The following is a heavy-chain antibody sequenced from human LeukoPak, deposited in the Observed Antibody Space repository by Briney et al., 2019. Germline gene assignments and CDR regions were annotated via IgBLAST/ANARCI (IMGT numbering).Heavy chain of an antibody. J-gene: IGHJ6*02. V-gene: IGHV1-2*04. CDR2: INPNSGGT. CDR1: GYTFTGYY. CDR3: ARDRCSGGSCYYYGMDV. D-gene: IGHD2-15*01. Sequence: ASVKVSCKASGYTFTGYYMHWVRQAPGQGLEWMGWINPNSGGTNYAQKFQGWVTMTRDTSISTAYMELSRLRSDDTAVYYCARDRCSGGSCYYYGMDVWGQGTTVTVSS.